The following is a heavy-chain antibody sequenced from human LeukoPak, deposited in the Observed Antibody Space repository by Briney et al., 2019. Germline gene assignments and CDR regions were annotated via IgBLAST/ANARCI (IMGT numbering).Heavy chain of an antibody. CDR1: GFTFSSYG. CDR3: AKDGGYCSSTSCASRDAFGI. CDR2: IRYDGSNK. D-gene: IGHD2-2*01. J-gene: IGHJ3*02. V-gene: IGHV3-30*02. Sequence: GGSLRLSCAASGFTFSSYGMHWVRQAPGKGLEWVAFIRYDGSNKYYADSVKGRFTISRDNSKNTLYLQMNSLRAEDTAVYYCAKDGGYCSSTSCASRDAFGIWGQGTMVTVSS.